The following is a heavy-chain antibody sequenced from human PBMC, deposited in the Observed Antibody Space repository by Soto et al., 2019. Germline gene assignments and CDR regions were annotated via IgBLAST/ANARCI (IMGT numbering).Heavy chain of an antibody. CDR1: GCTFSAYS. V-gene: IGHV3-64D*06. Sequence: GGSLRLSCSVSGCTFSAYSMHWVRQAPGKGLEYVAVIRHDGANIYYADSVKGRFIISRDNSNNRLYLQMSSLRLEDTAVYYCVIDWWGFDYWGQGTPVTVSS. J-gene: IGHJ4*02. D-gene: IGHD2-15*01. CDR2: IRHDGANI. CDR3: VIDWWGFDY.